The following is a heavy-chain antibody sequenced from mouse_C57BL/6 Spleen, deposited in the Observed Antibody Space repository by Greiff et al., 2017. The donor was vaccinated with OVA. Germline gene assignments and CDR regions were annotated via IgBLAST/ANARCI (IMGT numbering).Heavy chain of an antibody. CDR1: GYTFTDYN. Sequence: VQLQQSGPELVKPGASVKIPCKASGYTFTDYNMDWVKQSHGKSLEWIGDINPNNGGTIYNQKFKGKATLTVDKSSSTAYMELRSLTSEDTAVYYCGRWDNDYGILFAYWGQGTLVTVSA. D-gene: IGHD2-4*01. V-gene: IGHV1-18*01. CDR2: INPNNGGT. J-gene: IGHJ3*01. CDR3: GRWDNDYGILFAY.